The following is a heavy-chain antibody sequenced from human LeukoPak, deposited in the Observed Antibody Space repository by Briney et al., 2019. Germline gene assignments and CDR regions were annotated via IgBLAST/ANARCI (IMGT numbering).Heavy chain of an antibody. Sequence: ASVKVSCKASGYTFINFFVYWVRQAPGQGLEWLGMINPTGGGTTYSRKFEDRVTVTRDTSTSTVYMELTSLTSEDTAVYYCARGQLRIVSPADYQYYYMDVWGKGTPVTVSS. CDR2: INPTGGGT. J-gene: IGHJ6*03. CDR1: GYTFINFF. CDR3: ARGQLRIVSPADYQYYYMDV. V-gene: IGHV1-46*03. D-gene: IGHD5/OR15-5a*01.